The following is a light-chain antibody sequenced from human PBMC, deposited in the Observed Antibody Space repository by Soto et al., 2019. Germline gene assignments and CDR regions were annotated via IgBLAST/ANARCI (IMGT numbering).Light chain of an antibody. J-gene: IGKJ1*01. CDR3: QQYGSSGT. Sequence: EIVLTQSPGTLSLSPGERATLSCRASQSVSNNYLAWYQHKPGQAPRLLIYGASNRATGIPDRFIGSGSGTDFTLTISRLDPEDFAVYYCQQYGSSGTFGQGTKVEIK. CDR2: GAS. V-gene: IGKV3-20*01. CDR1: QSVSNNY.